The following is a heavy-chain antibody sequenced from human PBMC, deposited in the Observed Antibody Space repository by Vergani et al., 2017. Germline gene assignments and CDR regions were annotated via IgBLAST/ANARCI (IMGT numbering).Heavy chain of an antibody. CDR2: INPNSGGT. D-gene: IGHD6-19*01. CDR3: ARDVPGIAVAGINYFDY. J-gene: IGHJ4*02. V-gene: IGHV1-2*02. Sequence: QVQLVQSGAEVKKPWASVKVSCKASGYTFTGYYMHWVRQAPGQGLEWMGWINPNSGGTNYAQKFQGRVTMTRDTSISTAYMELSRLRSDDTAVYYCARDVPGIAVAGINYFDYWGQGALVTVSS. CDR1: GYTFTGYY.